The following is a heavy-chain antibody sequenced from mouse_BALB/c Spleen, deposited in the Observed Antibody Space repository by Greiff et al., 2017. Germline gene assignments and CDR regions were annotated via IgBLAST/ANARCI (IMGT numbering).Heavy chain of an antibody. CDR3: AREPSLIHYYAMDY. CDR1: GFTFSSFG. CDR2: ISSGSSTI. Sequence: EVKVVESGGGLVQPGGSRKLSCAASGFTFSSFGMHWVRQAPEKGLEWVAYISSGSSTIYYADTVKGRFTISRDNPKNALFLQMTSLRSEDTAMYYCAREPSLIHYYAMDYWGQGTSVTVSS. J-gene: IGHJ4*01. D-gene: IGHD6-2*01. V-gene: IGHV5-17*02.